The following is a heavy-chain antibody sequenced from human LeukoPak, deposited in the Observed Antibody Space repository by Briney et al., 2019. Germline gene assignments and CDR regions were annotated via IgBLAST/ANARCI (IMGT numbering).Heavy chain of an antibody. CDR1: GFTFSSYA. J-gene: IGHJ4*02. CDR3: AKPSLIVGATVGFDY. V-gene: IGHV3-23*01. D-gene: IGHD1-26*01. Sequence: GGSLRLSCAASGFTFSSYAMSWVRQAPEEGLEWVAAISASGSNTYYADSVRGRFTISRDNSKNALYLKMKSFRAEDTAVYYCAKPSLIVGATVGFDYWGQGTLVTVSS. CDR2: ISASGSNT.